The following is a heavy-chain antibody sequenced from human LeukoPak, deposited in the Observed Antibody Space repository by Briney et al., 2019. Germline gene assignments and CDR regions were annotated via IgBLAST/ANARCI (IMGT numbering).Heavy chain of an antibody. J-gene: IGHJ3*02. D-gene: IGHD2-8*01. CDR3: ARLLYRDAFDI. CDR2: IRTSDLTT. CDR1: RFTFSTYA. Sequence: PGGSLRLSCAASRFTFSTYAMTWVRQAPGKGLEWVSAIRTSDLTTYYADSVKGRFTISRDNSKNTLYLQMNSLRAEDAAVYYCARLLYRDAFDIWGQGTMVTVSS. V-gene: IGHV3-23*01.